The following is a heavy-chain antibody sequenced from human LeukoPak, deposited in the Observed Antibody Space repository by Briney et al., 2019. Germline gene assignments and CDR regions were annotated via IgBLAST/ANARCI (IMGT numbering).Heavy chain of an antibody. J-gene: IGHJ5*02. Sequence: PSETLSLTCTVSGDSISSSTYYWGWVRQPPGKGLEWIGRIYYSGSTYYHPSPKTRATISVDTSKNQISLKLSSVTAADTAVYYCATGFYWFDPWGQGTLFTASP. CDR1: GDSISSSTYY. CDR2: IYYSGST. V-gene: IGHV4-39*01. CDR3: ATGFYWFDP.